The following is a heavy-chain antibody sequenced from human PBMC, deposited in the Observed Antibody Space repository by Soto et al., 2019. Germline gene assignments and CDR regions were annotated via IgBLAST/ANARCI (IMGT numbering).Heavy chain of an antibody. J-gene: IGHJ4*02. CDR3: AREGSGYYSDY. CDR2: VSSGGTT. Sequence: EVQLVESGGGLIQPGGSLRLSCAASGFTVSSNYMSWVRQAPGKGLEWVSVVSSGGTTYYADSVKGRFSISRDKSKNTLYLQMSGLRAEDTAVYLCAREGSGYYSDYWGQGTLVTVSS. V-gene: IGHV3-53*01. CDR1: GFTVSSNY. D-gene: IGHD3-22*01.